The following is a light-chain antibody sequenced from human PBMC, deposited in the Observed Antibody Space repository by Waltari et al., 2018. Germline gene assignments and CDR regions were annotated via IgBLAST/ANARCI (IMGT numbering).Light chain of an antibody. CDR3: QQVNSFPLT. CDR1: QGISSF. V-gene: IGKV1-9*01. Sequence: DIQLTQSPSFLSASVGDRVTITCRASQGISSFLDWYQQKPGKAPKLPIYGASTLQSGFPSRFSGSGSGTEFTLTISSLQPEDFATYYCQQVNSFPLTFGGGTKVEIK. J-gene: IGKJ4*01. CDR2: GAS.